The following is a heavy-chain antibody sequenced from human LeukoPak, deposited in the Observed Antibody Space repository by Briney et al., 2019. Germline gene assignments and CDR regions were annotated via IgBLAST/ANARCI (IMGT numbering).Heavy chain of an antibody. Sequence: GGSLRLSCAASGFTFSSYSMNWVRQAPGKGLELVSSISSSSSYIYYADSVKGRFTISRDNAKNSLYLQMNSLRAEDTAVYYCAIRGYGSGSPGAAGYWGQGTLVTVSS. D-gene: IGHD3-10*01. CDR2: ISSSSSYI. J-gene: IGHJ4*02. CDR3: AIRGYGSGSPGAAGY. V-gene: IGHV3-21*01. CDR1: GFTFSSYS.